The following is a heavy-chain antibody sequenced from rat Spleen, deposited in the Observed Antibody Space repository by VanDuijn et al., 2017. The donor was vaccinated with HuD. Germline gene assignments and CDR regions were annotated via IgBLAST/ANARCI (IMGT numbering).Heavy chain of an antibody. CDR2: IIYAGSST. CDR1: GFTFSDYA. Sequence: EVQLVESGGGLVQPGRSLKLSCAASGFTFSDYAMAWVRQAPKKGLEWVATIIYAGSSTYYRDSVKGRFTISRDNAESTLYLQMDSLRSEDTATYYCARDGYNNPFDYWGQGVMVTVSS. V-gene: IGHV5-17*01. CDR3: ARDGYNNPFDY. D-gene: IGHD1-10*01. J-gene: IGHJ2*01.